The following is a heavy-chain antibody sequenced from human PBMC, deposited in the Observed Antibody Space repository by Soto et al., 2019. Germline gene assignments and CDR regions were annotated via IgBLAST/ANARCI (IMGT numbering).Heavy chain of an antibody. V-gene: IGHV4-34*01. D-gene: IGHD3-10*01. J-gene: IGHJ4*02. CDR2: INHSGST. CDR1: GGSFSGYY. Sequence: SETLSLTCAVYGGSFSGYYWSWIRQPPGKGLEWIGEINHSGSTNYNPSLKSRVTISVDTSKNQFSLKLSSVTAADTAVYYCASSPYCYGSGSLDYWGQGTLVTVSS. CDR3: ASSPYCYGSGSLDY.